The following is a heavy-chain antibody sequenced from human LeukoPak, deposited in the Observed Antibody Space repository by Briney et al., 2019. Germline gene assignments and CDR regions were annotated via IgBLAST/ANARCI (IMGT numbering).Heavy chain of an antibody. J-gene: IGHJ4*02. CDR1: GFIFSDHY. CDR3: ARGFIVGAEFDY. Sequence: GGSLRLSCAASGFIFSDHYMSWIRQAPGKGLEWVSYSSSSGSSIYYADSVKGRFSISRDNAKNSLYLQMNSLRAEDTAVYYCARGFIVGAEFDYWGQGTLVTVSS. D-gene: IGHD1-26*01. CDR2: SSSSGSSI. V-gene: IGHV3-11*04.